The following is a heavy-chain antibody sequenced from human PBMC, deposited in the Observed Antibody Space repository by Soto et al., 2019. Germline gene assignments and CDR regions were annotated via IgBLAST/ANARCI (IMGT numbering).Heavy chain of an antibody. CDR2: IYYSGST. J-gene: IGHJ3*02. Sequence: QLQLQESGPGLVKPSETLSLTCTVSGGSISSSSYYWGWIRQPPGKGLEWIGSIYYSGSTYYNPSLKSRVTTSVDTSKNQFSQKLRSVPAADTAVYYCAKGGSGSYSNAFDIWGQGTMVTVSS. CDR1: GGSISSSSYY. D-gene: IGHD3-10*01. V-gene: IGHV4-39*01. CDR3: AKGGSGSYSNAFDI.